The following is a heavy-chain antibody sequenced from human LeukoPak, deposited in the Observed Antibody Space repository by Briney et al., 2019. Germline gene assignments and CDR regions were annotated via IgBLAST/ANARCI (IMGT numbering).Heavy chain of an antibody. CDR2: INHSGST. D-gene: IGHD1-26*01. CDR3: ARRRAGATQKYFDY. J-gene: IGHJ4*02. Sequence: SETLSLTCAVYGGSFSGYYWSWIRQPPGKGLEWIGEINHSGSTNYNPSLKSRVTISVDTSKNQFSLKLSSVTAADTAVYYCARRRAGATQKYFDYWGQGTLVTVSS. V-gene: IGHV4-34*01. CDR1: GGSFSGYY.